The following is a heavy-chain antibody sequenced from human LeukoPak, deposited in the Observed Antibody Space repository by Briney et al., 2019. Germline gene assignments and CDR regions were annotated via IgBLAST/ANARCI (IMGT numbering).Heavy chain of an antibody. CDR1: GFTLGLYA. Sequence: PGGSLRLSCAASGFTLGLYAMNWVRQAPGKGLEWVSYINDDSSDIHYAGSVRGRFTISRDDARKTLYLQLSSLRVEDTAVYYCARDTFQPGLIDSWGQGTLVTISS. CDR3: ARDTFQPGLIDS. J-gene: IGHJ4*02. CDR2: INDDSSDI. V-gene: IGHV3-21*05. D-gene: IGHD2-2*01.